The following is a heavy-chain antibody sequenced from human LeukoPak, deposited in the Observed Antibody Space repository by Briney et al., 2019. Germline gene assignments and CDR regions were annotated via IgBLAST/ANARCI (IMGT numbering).Heavy chain of an antibody. J-gene: IGHJ4*02. CDR2: ISNSGHRT. CDR3: AKEPNLSIATSGMYFDY. CDR1: GFTFWNYA. D-gene: IGHD6-13*01. Sequence: GGSLRLSCAASGFTFWNYAMHWVRQAPGKGLEWVSSISNSGHRTNYADSVKGRFTISRDNSKKTLYLQMNSLRAEDTAVYYCAKEPNLSIATSGMYFDYWGQGTLVTVSS. V-gene: IGHV3-23*01.